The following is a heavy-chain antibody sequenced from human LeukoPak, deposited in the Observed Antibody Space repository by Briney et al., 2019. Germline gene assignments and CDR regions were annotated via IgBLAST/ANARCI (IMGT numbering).Heavy chain of an antibody. CDR3: VRQLDYYDKRDY. D-gene: IGHD3-22*01. J-gene: IGHJ4*02. V-gene: IGHV5-10-1*01. CDR2: IDPSDSYS. CDR1: GYSFTNYG. Sequence: GESLRISCKGSGYSFTNYGISWVRQMPGKGLEWMGRIDPSDSYSNYGPSFQGHVTISADRSISTAYLQWRSLKASDTAMYYCVRQLDYYDKRDYWGQGTLVTVAS.